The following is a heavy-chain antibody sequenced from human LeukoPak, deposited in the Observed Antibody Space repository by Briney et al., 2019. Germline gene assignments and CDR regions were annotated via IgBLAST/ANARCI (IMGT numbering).Heavy chain of an antibody. V-gene: IGHV4-34*01. CDR2: INHSGST. J-gene: IGHJ4*02. Sequence: SETLSLTCAVYGGSFSGYYWSWIRQPPGKGLEWIGEINHSGSTNYNPSLKSRVTISVDTSKNRFSLKLSSVTAADTAVYYCARIMAPRIAAAGIFDYWGQGTLVTVSS. CDR3: ARIMAPRIAAAGIFDY. D-gene: IGHD6-13*01. CDR1: GGSFSGYY.